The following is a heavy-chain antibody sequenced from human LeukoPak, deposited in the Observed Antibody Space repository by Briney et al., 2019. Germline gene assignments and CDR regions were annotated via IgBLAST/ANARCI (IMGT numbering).Heavy chain of an antibody. CDR1: GGSISSYY. CDR2: IYYSGST. J-gene: IGHJ4*02. D-gene: IGHD2-15*01. V-gene: IGHV4-59*01. CDR3: ARRRCTGGSCYEDY. Sequence: SETLSLTCTVSGGSISSYYWSWIRQPPGKGLEWIGHIYYSGSTNYNPSLKSRVTISVDTSKNQFSLKLSSVTAADTAVYYCARRRCTGGSCYEDYWGQGTLVTVSS.